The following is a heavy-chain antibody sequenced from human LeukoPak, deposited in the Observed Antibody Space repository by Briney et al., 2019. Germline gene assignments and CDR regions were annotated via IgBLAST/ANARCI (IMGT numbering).Heavy chain of an antibody. D-gene: IGHD3-9*01. Sequence: PGGSLRLSCAASGFTFSSYWMNWVRQAPGKGLEWVSSISSSSSYIYYADSVKSRFTISRDNAKNSLYLQMNSLRAEDTAVYYCARSGYLTSISYFDYWGQGTLVTVSS. CDR1: GFTFSSYW. CDR2: ISSSSSYI. CDR3: ARSGYLTSISYFDY. J-gene: IGHJ4*02. V-gene: IGHV3-21*01.